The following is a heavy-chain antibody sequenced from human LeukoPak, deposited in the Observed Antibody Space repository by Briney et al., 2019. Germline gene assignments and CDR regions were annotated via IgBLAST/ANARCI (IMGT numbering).Heavy chain of an antibody. D-gene: IGHD3-22*01. CDR1: GFTVSSNY. CDR3: ARDSQYYYDSSGYRRPLDY. CDR2: ISYDGSNK. J-gene: IGHJ4*02. Sequence: GGSLRLSCAASGFTVSSNYMSWVRQAPGKGLEWVAVISYDGSNKYYADSVKGRFTISRDNSKNTLYLQMNSLRAEDTAVYYCARDSQYYYDSSGYRRPLDYWGQGTLVTVSS. V-gene: IGHV3-30*03.